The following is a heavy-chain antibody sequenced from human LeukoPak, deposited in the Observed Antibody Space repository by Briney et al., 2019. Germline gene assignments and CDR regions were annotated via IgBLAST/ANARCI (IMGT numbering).Heavy chain of an antibody. J-gene: IGHJ5*02. CDR3: AKDWVVIATTPLFDP. D-gene: IGHD2-21*01. CDR2: IRYDGSNK. CDR1: GFTFSSYG. Sequence: SGGSLRLSCAASGFTFSSYGMHWVRQAPGKGLEWVAFIRYDGSNKYYADSVKGRFTISRDNSKNTLYLQMNSLRAEDTAVYYCAKDWVVIATTPLFDPWGQGTLVTVSS. V-gene: IGHV3-30*02.